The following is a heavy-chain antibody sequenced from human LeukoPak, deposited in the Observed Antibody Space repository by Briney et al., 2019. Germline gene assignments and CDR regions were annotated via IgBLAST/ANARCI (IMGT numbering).Heavy chain of an antibody. CDR1: RFTFGDYA. CDR2: IRSKAYGGTT. J-gene: IGHJ4*02. Sequence: PGRSLRLSCTTSRFTFGDYAMSWVRQAPGKGLEWVGFIRSKAYGGTTEYAASVKGRFTISRDDSKSIAYLQMNSLKTEDTAVYYCSSKWELLYWGQGTLVTVSS. CDR3: SSKWELLY. V-gene: IGHV3-49*04. D-gene: IGHD1-26*01.